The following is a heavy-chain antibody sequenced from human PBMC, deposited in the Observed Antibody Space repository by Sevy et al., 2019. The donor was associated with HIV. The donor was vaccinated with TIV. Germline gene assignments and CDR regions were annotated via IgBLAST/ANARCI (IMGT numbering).Heavy chain of an antibody. CDR1: GFTFTSSA. CDR3: AAGPYCISTSCYPNWFDP. CDR2: IVVGSGNT. V-gene: IGHV1-58*02. D-gene: IGHD2-2*01. Sequence: ASVKVSCKASGFTFTSSAMQWVRQARGQRLEWIGWIVVGSGNTNYAQKFQERVTITRDMSTSTAYMELSSLTSEDTAVYYCAAGPYCISTSCYPNWFDPWGQGTLVTVSS. J-gene: IGHJ5*02.